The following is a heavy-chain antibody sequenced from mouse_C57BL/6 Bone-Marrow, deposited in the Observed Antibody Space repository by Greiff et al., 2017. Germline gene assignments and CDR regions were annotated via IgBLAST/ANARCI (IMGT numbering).Heavy chain of an antibody. Sequence: EVQLQQSVAELVRPGASVKLSCTASGFNFKNTYMHWVKQRPEQGLEWIGRIDPANGNTKYAPKFQGKATITADTYSNTAYLQLSSVTSEGATDYYCAQNWFAYWGQGTLVTVSA. J-gene: IGHJ3*01. CDR3: AQNWFAY. CDR2: IDPANGNT. V-gene: IGHV14-3*01. CDR1: GFNFKNTY.